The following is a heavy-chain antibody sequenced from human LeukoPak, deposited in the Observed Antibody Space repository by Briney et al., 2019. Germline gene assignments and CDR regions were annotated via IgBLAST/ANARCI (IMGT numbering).Heavy chain of an antibody. V-gene: IGHV1-18*01. Sequence: GASVTVSCTASGYAFTSYGITWVRQAPGQGLEWMGWISAYNGNTNYAQKVQGRVTMTTDTSTSTAYMELRSLRSGDTAVYYWAREERGVRRGGYYGMDVWGQGTTVTVSS. D-gene: IGHD3-10*01. CDR3: AREERGVRRGGYYGMDV. CDR2: ISAYNGNT. CDR1: GYAFTSYG. J-gene: IGHJ6*02.